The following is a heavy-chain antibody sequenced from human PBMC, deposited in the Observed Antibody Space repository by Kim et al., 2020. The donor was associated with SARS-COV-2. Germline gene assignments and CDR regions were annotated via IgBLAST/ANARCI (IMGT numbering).Heavy chain of an antibody. Sequence: GGSLRLSCAASGFTFSSYGMHWVRQAPGKGLEWVAVISYDGSNKYYADSVKGRFTISRDNSKNTLYLQMNSLRAEDTAVYYCAKGFDQYFDLWGRGTLVTVSS. CDR1: GFTFSSYG. CDR3: AKGFDQYFDL. CDR2: ISYDGSNK. D-gene: IGHD3-10*01. J-gene: IGHJ2*01. V-gene: IGHV3-30*18.